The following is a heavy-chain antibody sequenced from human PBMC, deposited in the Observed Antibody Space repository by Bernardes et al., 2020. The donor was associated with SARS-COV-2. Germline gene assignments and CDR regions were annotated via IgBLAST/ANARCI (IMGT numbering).Heavy chain of an antibody. V-gene: IGHV3-43D*04. J-gene: IGHJ6*02. D-gene: IGHD6-25*01. CDR3: AKDIGAAYYYYGMDV. CDR2: ISWDGGSP. CDR1: GFTFDDYA. Sequence: GGSLRLSCAASGFTFDDYAMHWVRQAPGKGLAWVSLISWDGGSPYYADSVKGRFTISRDNSKNSLYLQMNSLRAEDTALYYCAKDIGAAYYYYGMDVWGQGTTVTVSS.